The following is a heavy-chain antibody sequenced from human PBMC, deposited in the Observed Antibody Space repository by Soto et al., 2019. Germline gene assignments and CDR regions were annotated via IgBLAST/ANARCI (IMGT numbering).Heavy chain of an antibody. CDR1: GGTFSSYT. CDR2: IIPILGIA. Sequence: SVKVSCKASGGTFSSYTISWVRQAPGQGLEWMGRIIPILGIANYAQKFQGRVTITADKSTSTACMELSSLRSEDTAVYYCARDLAQVAFSTSNWFDPWGQGTLVTVSS. CDR3: ARDLAQVAFSTSNWFDP. D-gene: IGHD2-2*01. V-gene: IGHV1-69*04. J-gene: IGHJ5*02.